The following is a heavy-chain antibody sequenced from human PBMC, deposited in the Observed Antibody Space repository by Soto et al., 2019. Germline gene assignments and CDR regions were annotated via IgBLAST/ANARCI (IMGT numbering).Heavy chain of an antibody. CDR3: ARDLGWAFDS. Sequence: ESGGGSVQPGGSLRLSCAGSGFTFSIFSMNWVRQAPGRGLEWISYISGGGRPISYADSVKGRFTISRDNAKNSLYLQMDSLPDEDTAVYYCARDLGWAFDSWGQGTLVTVSS. V-gene: IGHV3-48*02. CDR1: GFTFSIFS. CDR2: ISGGGRPI. J-gene: IGHJ4*02.